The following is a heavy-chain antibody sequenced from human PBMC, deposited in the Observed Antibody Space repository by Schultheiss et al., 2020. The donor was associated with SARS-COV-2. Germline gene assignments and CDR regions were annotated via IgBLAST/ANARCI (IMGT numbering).Heavy chain of an antibody. CDR2: IYYSGST. J-gene: IGHJ5*02. CDR1: GGSISSYY. D-gene: IGHD2-2*02. Sequence: SETLSLTCTVSGGSISSYYWGWIRQPPGKGLEWIGSIYYSGSTNYNPSLKTRVTMSLDTSKNQFSLKLSSVTAADTAVYFCARGGIPAAIGADNWFDPWGQGTLVTVSS. CDR3: ARGGIPAAIGADNWFDP. V-gene: IGHV4-59*01.